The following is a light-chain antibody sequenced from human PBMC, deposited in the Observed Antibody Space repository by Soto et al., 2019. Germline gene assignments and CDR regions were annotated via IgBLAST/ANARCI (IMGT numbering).Light chain of an antibody. Sequence: EIVLTQSPGTLSLSPGERATLSCRASQSVSSSYLAWYQQKPGQAPRLLIYGASSRATGIPDRFSGSGSGTDFTLTISSLQPEDFATYYCQHYNSYSEAFGQGTKVELK. V-gene: IGKV3-20*01. CDR2: GAS. J-gene: IGKJ1*01. CDR3: QHYNSYSEA. CDR1: QSVSSSY.